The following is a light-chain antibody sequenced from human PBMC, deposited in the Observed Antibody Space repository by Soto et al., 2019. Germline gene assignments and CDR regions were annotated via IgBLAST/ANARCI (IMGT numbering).Light chain of an antibody. CDR2: LNSDGSH. CDR3: QTWGTGTRGV. CDR1: SGHSSYA. Sequence: QLVLTQSPSASASLGASVKLTCTLNSGHSSYAIAWHQQQPEKGPRYLMKLNSDGSHSKGDGIPDRFSGSSSGAERYLTISSLQSEDEADYYCQTWGTGTRGVFGGGTKVTVL. V-gene: IGLV4-69*01. J-gene: IGLJ3*02.